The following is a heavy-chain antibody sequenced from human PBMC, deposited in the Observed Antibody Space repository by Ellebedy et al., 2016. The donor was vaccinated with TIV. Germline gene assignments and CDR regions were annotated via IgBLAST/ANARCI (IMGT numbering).Heavy chain of an antibody. V-gene: IGHV4-31*03. J-gene: IGHJ4*02. Sequence: SETLSLXXTVSGGSISSGGYYWSWIRQHPGKGLEWIGYIYYSGSTYYNPSLKSRVTISVDTSKNQFSLKLSSVTAADTAVYYCATNYYDSFGRFDYWGQGTLVTVSS. D-gene: IGHD3-22*01. CDR1: GGSISSGGYY. CDR2: IYYSGST. CDR3: ATNYYDSFGRFDY.